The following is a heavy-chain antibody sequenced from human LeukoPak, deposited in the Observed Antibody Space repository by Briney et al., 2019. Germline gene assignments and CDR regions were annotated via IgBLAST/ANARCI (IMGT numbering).Heavy chain of an antibody. CDR1: GFTFSSYW. V-gene: IGHV3-7*01. J-gene: IGHJ6*03. D-gene: IGHD6-13*01. Sequence: GGSLRLSCAASGFTFSSYWMSWVRQAPGKGLEWVANIEQDGSEKYYVDSVKGRFTISRDNAKNSLYLQMNSLRAEDTAVYYCASSWYYYYYYMDVWGKGTTVTVSS. CDR2: IEQDGSEK. CDR3: ASSWYYYYYYMDV.